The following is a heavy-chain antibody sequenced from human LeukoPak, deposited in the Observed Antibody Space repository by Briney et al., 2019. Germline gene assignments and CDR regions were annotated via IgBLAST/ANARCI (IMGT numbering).Heavy chain of an antibody. Sequence: GGTLTLSCVASGVTLSTYGRHWIRQAPGKGLEWVAFIRYDGSDKFYGDSVKGRFTTSRDNSKNTLYLQMSRLRVEDTAVYYCAKDLDCSGGTCHKAFDCWGQGTLVTVSS. V-gene: IGHV3-30*02. CDR3: AKDLDCSGGTCHKAFDC. CDR1: GVTLSTYG. J-gene: IGHJ4*02. CDR2: IRYDGSDK. D-gene: IGHD2-15*01.